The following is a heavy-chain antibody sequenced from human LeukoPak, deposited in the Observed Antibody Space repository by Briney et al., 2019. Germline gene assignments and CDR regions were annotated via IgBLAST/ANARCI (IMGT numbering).Heavy chain of an antibody. CDR2: ISYDGSNK. J-gene: IGHJ4*02. CDR1: GFTFSNYV. Sequence: QPGRSLRLFCATSGFTFSNYVMHWLRQAPGKGLEWVAVISYDGSNKYYADSVKGRFTISRDNSKNTLYLQMNSLRPEDAAVYYCANLPLWGQGTLVTVSS. V-gene: IGHV3-30*18. CDR3: ANLPL.